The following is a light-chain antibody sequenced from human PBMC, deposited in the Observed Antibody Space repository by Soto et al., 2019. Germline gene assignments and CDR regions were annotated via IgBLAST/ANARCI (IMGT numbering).Light chain of an antibody. Sequence: EIVMRQSPATLSVSPGGSATLSCRASQHVSSNFAWYRQKPGQAPTLLIYRASTRATGIPARFSGSRSGTEFTLTISSLQSEDFAVYYCQQYNNWPYTFGQGTKLEIK. CDR3: QQYNNWPYT. CDR1: QHVSSN. CDR2: RAS. V-gene: IGKV3-15*01. J-gene: IGKJ2*01.